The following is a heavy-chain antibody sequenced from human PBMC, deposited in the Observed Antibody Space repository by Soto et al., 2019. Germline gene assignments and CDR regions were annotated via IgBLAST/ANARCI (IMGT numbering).Heavy chain of an antibody. D-gene: IGHD3-10*01. CDR3: APTYFFGSGSGY. CDR2: IYYSGST. Sequence: QMQLQESGPGLVKPSETLSLTCTVSGGSISSSSYYWGWIRQPPGKGLEWIGSIYYSGSTYYNPSLKSRVTISVDTSKNQFSLKLTSVTAADTAVYYCAPTYFFGSGSGYWGQGTLVTVSS. CDR1: GGSISSSSYY. J-gene: IGHJ4*02. V-gene: IGHV4-39*01.